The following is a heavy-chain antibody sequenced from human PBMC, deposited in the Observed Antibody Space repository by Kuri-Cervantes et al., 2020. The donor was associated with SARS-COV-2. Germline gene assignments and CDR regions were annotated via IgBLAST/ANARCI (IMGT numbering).Heavy chain of an antibody. D-gene: IGHD3-22*01. J-gene: IGHJ4*02. CDR3: ARVGDYYDSSGYYLY. V-gene: IGHV1-2*02. Sequence: ASVKVSCKASGYTFTGYYMHWVRQAPGQGLEWMGWINPNSGGTNYAQKFQGRVTMTRDTSISTAYMELSRLRSDDTAVYYCARVGDYYDSSGYYLYWGQGTLVTVFS. CDR1: GYTFTGYY. CDR2: INPNSGGT.